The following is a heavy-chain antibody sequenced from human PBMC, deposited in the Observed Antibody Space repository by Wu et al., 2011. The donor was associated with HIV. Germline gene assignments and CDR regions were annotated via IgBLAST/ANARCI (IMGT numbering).Heavy chain of an antibody. CDR1: GGTFSSYG. CDR3: ATSRGYSFGVGDAFDI. V-gene: IGHV1-69*05. J-gene: IGHJ3*02. CDR2: IIPIFGTA. D-gene: IGHD5-18*01. Sequence: QVQLVQSGAEVKKPGSSVKVSCKASGGTFSSYGISWVRQAPGQGLEWMGGIIPIFGTANYAQKFQGRVTITTDESTSTAYMELSSLRSEDTAVYYCATSRGYSFGVGDAFDIWGRGTMVTVSS.